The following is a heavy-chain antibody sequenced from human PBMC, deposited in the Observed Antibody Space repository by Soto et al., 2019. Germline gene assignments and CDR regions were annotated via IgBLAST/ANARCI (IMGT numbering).Heavy chain of an antibody. D-gene: IGHD3-3*01. V-gene: IGHV3-13*01. CDR3: ERASYELVRRYDFWSGYYSAFDY. Sequence: EVQLVESGGGLVQPGGSLRLSCAASGFTFSSYDMHWVRQATGKGLEWVSAIGTAGDTYYPGSVKGRFTISRENAKNTLYLKMNSLRAGDTAGYYCERASYELVRRYDFWSGYYSAFDYWGQGTLVTVSS. CDR2: IGTAGDT. CDR1: GFTFSSYD. J-gene: IGHJ4*02.